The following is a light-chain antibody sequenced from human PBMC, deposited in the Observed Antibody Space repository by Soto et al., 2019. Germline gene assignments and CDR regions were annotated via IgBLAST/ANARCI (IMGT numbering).Light chain of an antibody. J-gene: IGLJ3*02. CDR3: SSYAGSNLWV. CDR1: SSYVGNYKY. CDR2: EVS. Sequence: HSALTQSPSASGSTGQSVTISCTGTSSYVGNYKYVSWYQQHPGKAPKLMIYEVSKRPSGVPDRFSGSKSGNTASLTVSGLQVEDEADYYCSSYAGSNLWVFGGGTKLTVL. V-gene: IGLV2-8*01.